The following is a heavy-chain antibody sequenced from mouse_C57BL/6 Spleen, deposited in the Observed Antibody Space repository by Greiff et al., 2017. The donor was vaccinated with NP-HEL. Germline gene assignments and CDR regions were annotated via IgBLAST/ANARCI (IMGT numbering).Heavy chain of an antibody. J-gene: IGHJ4*01. CDR3: ARKEFITHAMDY. CDR1: GYTFTSYG. V-gene: IGHV1-81*01. Sequence: VQLQQSGAELARPGASVKLSCKASGYTFTSYGISWVKQRTGQGLEWIGEIYPRSGNTYYNEKFKGKATLTADKSSSTAYMELRSLTSEDSAVYFCARKEFITHAMDYWGQGTSVTVSS. CDR2: IYPRSGNT. D-gene: IGHD1-1*01.